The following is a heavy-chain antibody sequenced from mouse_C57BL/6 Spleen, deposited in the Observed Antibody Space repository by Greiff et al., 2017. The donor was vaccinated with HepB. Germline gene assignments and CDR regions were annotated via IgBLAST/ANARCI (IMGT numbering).Heavy chain of an antibody. CDR2: IYPGDGDT. D-gene: IGHD1-1*01. J-gene: IGHJ2*01. CDR3: ARELRSSYYFDY. V-gene: IGHV1-80*01. Sequence: QVHVKQSGAELVKPGASVKISCKASGYAFSSYWMNWVKQRPGKGLEWIGQIYPGDGDTNYNGKFKGKATLTADKSSSTAYMQLSSLTSEDSAVYFCARELRSSYYFDYWGQGTTLTVSS. CDR1: GYAFSSYW.